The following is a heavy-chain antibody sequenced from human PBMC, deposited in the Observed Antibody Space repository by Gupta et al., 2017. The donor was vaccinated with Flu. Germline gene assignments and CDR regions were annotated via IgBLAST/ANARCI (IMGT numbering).Heavy chain of an antibody. D-gene: IGHD2-15*01. CDR1: GGTFSSYA. Sequence: QVQLVQSGAEVKKPGSSVKVSCKASGGTFSSYAISWGRQAPGQGLEWMGGIIPIFGTANYAQKFQGRVTITADESTSTAYMELSSLRSEDTAVYYCAREPLDLYCSGGSCYSNWFDPWGQGTLVTVSS. CDR3: AREPLDLYCSGGSCYSNWFDP. CDR2: IIPIFGTA. J-gene: IGHJ5*02. V-gene: IGHV1-69*01.